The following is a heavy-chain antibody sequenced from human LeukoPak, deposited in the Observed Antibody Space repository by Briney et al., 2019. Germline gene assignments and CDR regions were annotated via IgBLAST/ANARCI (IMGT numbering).Heavy chain of an antibody. CDR3: ARENWDHSSGHTCYGVFDL. CDR1: GFRVSDYY. D-gene: IGHD6-25*01. Sequence: GGSLRLSCAVSGFRVSDYYMSWVRQAPGKGPERVGLIRNSGEAFYADFARGRFAISRDESENTLNLQMNSLTGEDTAVYYCARENWDHSSGHTCYGVFDLWGQGTMVTVSA. V-gene: IGHV3-66*01. J-gene: IGHJ3*01. CDR2: IRNSGEA.